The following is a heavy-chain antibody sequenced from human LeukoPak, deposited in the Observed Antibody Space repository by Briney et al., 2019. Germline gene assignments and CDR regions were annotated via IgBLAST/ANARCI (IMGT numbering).Heavy chain of an antibody. V-gene: IGHV4-4*02. CDR2: IYHSGRT. CDR3: ARDHLKDYGGNFRAFDI. J-gene: IGHJ3*02. D-gene: IGHD4-23*01. CDR1: GGSISSNSW. Sequence: SETLSLTCAVSGGSISSNSWWNWVRQPPGKGLEWIGEIYHSGRTNYNPPLKSRVTISVDKSRNQFSLKLSSVTAADTAVYYCARDHLKDYGGNFRAFDIWGQGTMVTVSS.